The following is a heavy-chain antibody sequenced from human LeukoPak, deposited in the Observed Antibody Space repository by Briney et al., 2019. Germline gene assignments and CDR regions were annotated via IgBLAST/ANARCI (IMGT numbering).Heavy chain of an antibody. CDR2: IYSSGST. V-gene: IGHV4-30-4*08. J-gene: IGHJ2*01. Sequence: PSQTLSLTCTVSGGSIRSGDYYWRWIRQPPGKGLECIGYIYSSGSTYYSPSLKSRIAMSIDTSKNQFSLKLSSVTAADTATYYCARRNYYASSWYFDLWGRGTLVTASS. D-gene: IGHD3-10*01. CDR3: ARRNYYASSWYFDL. CDR1: GGSIRSGDYY.